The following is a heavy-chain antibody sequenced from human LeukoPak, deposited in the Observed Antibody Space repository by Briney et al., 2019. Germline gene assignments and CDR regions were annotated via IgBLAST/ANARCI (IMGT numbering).Heavy chain of an antibody. V-gene: IGHV3-33*06. CDR2: IWYDGSNK. CDR3: AKTYYYGSGSLDY. CDR1: GFTFSSYG. J-gene: IGHJ4*02. Sequence: PGRSLRLSCAASGFTFSSYGMHWVRQAPGKGLEWVAVIWYDGSNKYYADSVKGRFTISRDNSKNTLYLQTNSLRAEDTAVYYCAKTYYYGSGSLDYWGQGTLVTVSS. D-gene: IGHD3-10*01.